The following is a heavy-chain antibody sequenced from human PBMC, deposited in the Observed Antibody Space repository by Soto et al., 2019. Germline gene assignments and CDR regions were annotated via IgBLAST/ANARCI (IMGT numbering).Heavy chain of an antibody. J-gene: IGHJ4*02. D-gene: IGHD3-22*01. Sequence: QVQLVQSGAEVKKPGSSVKVSCKASGGTFSSYAISWVRQAPGQGLEWMGGIIPIFGTANYAQKFQGRVTMTADESTSTAYMELSSLRSEDTAVYYCARLGDYYDSSGYYLDYWGQGTLVTVSS. V-gene: IGHV1-69*12. CDR2: IIPIFGTA. CDR1: GGTFSSYA. CDR3: ARLGDYYDSSGYYLDY.